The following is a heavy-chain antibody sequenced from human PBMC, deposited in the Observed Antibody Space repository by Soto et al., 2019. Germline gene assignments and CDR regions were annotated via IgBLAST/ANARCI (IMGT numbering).Heavy chain of an antibody. V-gene: IGHV3-33*01. CDR3: ARGNHYYDSSGYPYYFDY. CDR2: IWYDGSNK. D-gene: IGHD3-22*01. Sequence: SLRLSCAASGFTFSSYGMHWVRQAPGKGLEWVAVIWYDGSNKYYADSVKGRFTISRDNSKNTLYLQMNSLRAEDTAVYYCARGNHYYDSSGYPYYFDYWGQGTLVTVSS. CDR1: GFTFSSYG. J-gene: IGHJ4*02.